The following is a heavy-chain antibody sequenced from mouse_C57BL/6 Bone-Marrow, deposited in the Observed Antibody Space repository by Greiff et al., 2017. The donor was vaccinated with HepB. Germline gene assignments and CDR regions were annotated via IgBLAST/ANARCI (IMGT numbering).Heavy chain of an antibody. Sequence: VQLQQPGAELVKPGASVKLSCKASGYTFTSYWMHWVKQRPGRGLEWIGRIGPSSGGTKYNAKIKSKCTLTVDKTYRADFMQLSSLAAEDSAVYYCARSPYYYGSSYCAMYYWGHGTSVTVSS. CDR3: ARSPYYYGSSYCAMYY. J-gene: IGHJ4*01. CDR2: IGPSSGGT. CDR1: GYTFTSYW. V-gene: IGHV1-72*01. D-gene: IGHD1-1*01.